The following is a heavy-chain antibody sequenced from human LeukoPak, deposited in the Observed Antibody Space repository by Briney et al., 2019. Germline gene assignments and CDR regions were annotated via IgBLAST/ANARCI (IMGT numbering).Heavy chain of an antibody. Sequence: TGGSLRLSCAASGFTFSSYSMNWVRQAPGKGLEWVSSISSSSAYTYYADSVKGRFTISRDNAKNSLYLQMNSLRAEDTAVYYCARVPPVIIGTTFFDYWGQGTPVTVSS. D-gene: IGHD1-20*01. CDR2: ISSSSAYT. CDR3: ARVPPVIIGTTFFDY. J-gene: IGHJ4*02. CDR1: GFTFSSYS. V-gene: IGHV3-21*01.